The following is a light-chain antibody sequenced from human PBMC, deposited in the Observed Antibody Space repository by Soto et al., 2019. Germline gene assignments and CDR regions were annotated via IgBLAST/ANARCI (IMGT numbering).Light chain of an antibody. CDR3: QQYNNWPPWT. V-gene: IGKV3-15*01. Sequence: EIVMTQSPATLSVSPGERATLSCRASXSVSSNLAWYQQKPGQAPRLLIYGASTRATGIPARFSGSGSGTEFTLTISSLQSEDFAVYYCQQYNNWPPWTFGQGPKVEIK. CDR2: GAS. CDR1: XSVSSN. J-gene: IGKJ1*01.